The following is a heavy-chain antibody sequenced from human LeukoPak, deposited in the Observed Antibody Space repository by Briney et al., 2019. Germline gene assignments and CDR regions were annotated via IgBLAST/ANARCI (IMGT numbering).Heavy chain of an antibody. D-gene: IGHD4-17*01. CDR3: ARAGYGDYVDY. CDR1: GGSISSGSYY. V-gene: IGHV4-61*02. J-gene: IGHJ4*02. Sequence: SETLSLTCTVSGGSISSGSYYWRWIRQPAGKGLEWIGRIYTSGSTNYNPSLKSRITISVDTSKNQFSLKLSSVPAADTAVYYCARAGYGDYVDYWGQGNLVTVSS. CDR2: IYTSGST.